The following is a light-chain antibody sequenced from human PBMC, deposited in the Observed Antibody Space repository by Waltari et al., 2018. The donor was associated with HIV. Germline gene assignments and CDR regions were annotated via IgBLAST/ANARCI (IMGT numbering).Light chain of an antibody. V-gene: IGKV1-5*03. CDR3: QQYETYYT. CDR2: QAS. Sequence: DIRLTQTPSTLSAAVRDTVTITCRGSQNIGTSLAWYQQKPGKAPTLLIYQASTLQNGVSSRFSGSGSGTEFTLTITSLQRDDFASYFCQQYETYYTFGQGSRLE. J-gene: IGKJ2*01. CDR1: QNIGTS.